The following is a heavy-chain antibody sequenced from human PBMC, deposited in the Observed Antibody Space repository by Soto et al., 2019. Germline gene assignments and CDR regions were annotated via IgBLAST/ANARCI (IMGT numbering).Heavy chain of an antibody. CDR1: GLTFNRHG. CDR3: AREGLGYYGMDV. Sequence: PGGSLRLSCVASGLTFNRHGMHWVRQAPGKGLEWVSYISSSGSTIYYADSVKGRFTISRDNAKNSLYLQMNSLRAEDTAVYYCAREGLGYYGMDVWGQGTTVTVSS. V-gene: IGHV3-48*03. J-gene: IGHJ6*02. D-gene: IGHD6-19*01. CDR2: ISSSGSTI.